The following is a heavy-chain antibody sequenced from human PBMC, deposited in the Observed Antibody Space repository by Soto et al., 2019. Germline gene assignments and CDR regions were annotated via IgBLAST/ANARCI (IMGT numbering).Heavy chain of an antibody. CDR1: GYTFTSYG. V-gene: IGHV1-18*01. CDR3: ARGLGGARTYFDY. Sequence: GASVKVSCKASGYTFTSYGISWVRQAPGQGLEWMGWISAGNGNTKYSQKFQGRVTITRDTSASTAYMELSSLRSEDTAVYYCARGLGGARTYFDYWGQGTLVTVSS. D-gene: IGHD3-10*01. J-gene: IGHJ4*02. CDR2: ISAGNGNT.